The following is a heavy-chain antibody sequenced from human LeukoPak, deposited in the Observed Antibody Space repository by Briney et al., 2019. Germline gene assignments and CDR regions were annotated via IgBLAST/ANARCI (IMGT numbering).Heavy chain of an antibody. J-gene: IGHJ6*02. CDR2: INPNSGGT. D-gene: IGHD2-2*01. CDR3: ARGGAYIVVVPAASPYGMDV. Sequence: LGASVKVSCKASGYTFTGYYMHWVRQAPGQGLGWMGWINPNSGGTNYAQKFQGRVTMTRDTSISTAYMELSRLRSDDTAVYYCARGGAYIVVVPAASPYGMDVWGQGTTVTVSS. CDR1: GYTFTGYY. V-gene: IGHV1-2*03.